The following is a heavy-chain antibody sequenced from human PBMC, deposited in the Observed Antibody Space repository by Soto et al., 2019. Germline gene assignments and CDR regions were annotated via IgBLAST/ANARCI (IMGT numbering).Heavy chain of an antibody. J-gene: IGHJ4*02. Sequence: AAVKFSCKASGCTFTSYDINWVRQATGQGLEWMGWMNPNSGNTGYAQKFQGRVTMTRNTSISTAYMELSSLRSEDTAVYYCARTLAPGAAAGMDFDYWGQGTLVTVSS. CDR1: GCTFTSYD. V-gene: IGHV1-8*01. D-gene: IGHD6-13*01. CDR3: ARTLAPGAAAGMDFDY. CDR2: MNPNSGNT.